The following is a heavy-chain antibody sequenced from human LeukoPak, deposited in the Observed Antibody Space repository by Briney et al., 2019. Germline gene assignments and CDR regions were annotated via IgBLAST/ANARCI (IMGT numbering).Heavy chain of an antibody. V-gene: IGHV4-59*08. D-gene: IGHD3-10*02. CDR2: IYYSGST. J-gene: IGHJ4*02. Sequence: SETLSLTCTVSGGSISSYYWSWIRQPPGKGLEWIGYIYYSGSTNYNPSLKSRVTISVDTSKNQFSLKLSSVTAADTAVYYCARGMLASNYFDYWGQGTLVTVSS. CDR3: ARGMLASNYFDY. CDR1: GGSISSYY.